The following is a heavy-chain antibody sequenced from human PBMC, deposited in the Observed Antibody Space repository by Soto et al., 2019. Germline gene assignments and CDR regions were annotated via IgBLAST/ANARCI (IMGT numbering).Heavy chain of an antibody. Sequence: QVQLVQSGAEVKKPGASVKVSCKASGYTFTSYAMHWVRQAPGQRLEGMGWINAGNGNTKYSQKIQGRVTITRDRSASTAYMELSSLRSEDTAVYYCAAAEVAGTDQYYYDGMDVWGQGTTVTVSS. CDR3: AAAEVAGTDQYYYDGMDV. CDR1: GYTFTSYA. J-gene: IGHJ6*02. CDR2: INAGNGNT. D-gene: IGHD6-19*01. V-gene: IGHV1-3*01.